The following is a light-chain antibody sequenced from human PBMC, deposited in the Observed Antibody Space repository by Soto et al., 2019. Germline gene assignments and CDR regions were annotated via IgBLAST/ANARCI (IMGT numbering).Light chain of an antibody. CDR1: QSISSY. CDR2: AAS. CDR3: QQSYNTHPAYT. V-gene: IGKV1-39*01. J-gene: IGKJ2*01. Sequence: DIQMTQSPSSLSASVGDRVTITCRASQSISSYLNRYQQKPGKAPKLLIYAASSLQSGGQSRFSCSGSGTDFTLTISSLQPEDIAAYYCQQSYNTHPAYTVGQGTKLEIK.